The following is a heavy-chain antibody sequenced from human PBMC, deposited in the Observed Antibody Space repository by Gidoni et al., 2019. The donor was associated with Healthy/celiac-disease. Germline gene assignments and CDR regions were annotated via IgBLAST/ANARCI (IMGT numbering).Heavy chain of an antibody. Sequence: DGLEWIGSIYYSGSTYYNPSLKSRVTISVDTSKNQFSLKLSSVTAADTAVYYCARLPLRFQLWGQGTLVTVSS. V-gene: IGHV4-39*01. D-gene: IGHD3-3*01. CDR3: ARLPLRFQL. CDR2: IYYSGST. J-gene: IGHJ4*02.